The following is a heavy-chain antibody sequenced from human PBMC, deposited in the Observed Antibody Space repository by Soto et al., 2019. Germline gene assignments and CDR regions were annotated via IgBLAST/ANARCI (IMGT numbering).Heavy chain of an antibody. J-gene: IGHJ5*02. D-gene: IGHD1-1*01. Sequence: GASVKVSCKASGYTFTSYYMHWVRQAPGQGLEWMGIINPSGGSTSYAQKFQGRVTMTRDTSTSIVYMELSSLRSEDTAVYYCARDLAVHQDLFDPWGQRTLVTVSS. CDR1: GYTFTSYY. V-gene: IGHV1-46*03. CDR2: INPSGGST. CDR3: ARDLAVHQDLFDP.